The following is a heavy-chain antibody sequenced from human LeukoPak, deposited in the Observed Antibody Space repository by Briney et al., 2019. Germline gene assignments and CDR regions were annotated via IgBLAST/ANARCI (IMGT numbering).Heavy chain of an antibody. D-gene: IGHD4-17*01. CDR1: GFTFSSYG. CDR2: ISYDGSNK. CDR3: AKSTATGQFDP. J-gene: IGHJ5*02. Sequence: PGGSLRLSCAASGFTFSSYGMHWVRQAPGKGLEWVAVISYDGSNKYYADSVKGRFTISRDSSKNTLYLQMNSLRAEDTAVYYCAKSTATGQFDPWGQGTLVTVSS. V-gene: IGHV3-30*18.